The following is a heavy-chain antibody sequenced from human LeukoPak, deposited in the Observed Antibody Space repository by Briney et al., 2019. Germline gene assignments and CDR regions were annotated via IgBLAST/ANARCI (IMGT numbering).Heavy chain of an antibody. CDR1: GGSFSGYY. D-gene: IGHD5-18*01. CDR3: ARALDTAMVSDYYYHLDV. CDR2: INHSGST. J-gene: IGHJ6*03. V-gene: IGHV4-34*01. Sequence: PSETLSLTCAVYGGSFSGYYWSWIRQPPGKGLEWIGEINHSGSTNYNPSLKSRVTISVDTSKNQFSLKLSSVTAADTALYYCARALDTAMVSDYYYHLDVWGKGTTVTVSS.